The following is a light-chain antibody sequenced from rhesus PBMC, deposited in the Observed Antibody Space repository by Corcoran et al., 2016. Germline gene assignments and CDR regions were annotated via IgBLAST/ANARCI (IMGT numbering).Light chain of an antibody. Sequence: ALTQPPSVSGSPGQSVAISCTGSSSDFNNFNYVSWYQQHPGKAPKVMIHDVSKRPSGVSDRFSGSKSGNTASLTISGLQAEDEADYYCSSYAGSISHIFGSGTRLTVL. V-gene: IGLV2-23*01. J-gene: IGLJ1*01. CDR2: DVS. CDR1: SSDFNNFNY. CDR3: SSYAGSISHI.